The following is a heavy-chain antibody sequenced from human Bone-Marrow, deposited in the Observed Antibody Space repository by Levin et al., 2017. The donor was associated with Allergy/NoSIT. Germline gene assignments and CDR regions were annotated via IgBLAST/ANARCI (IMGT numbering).Heavy chain of an antibody. CDR1: GYTFTSYG. Sequence: GESLKISCTASGYTFTSYGITWVRQAPGQGLEWMGWISAYNGNTNSAQKFQGRVTMTTDTSTSTAYMELRSLRSDDTAVYYCARVVREGGAVPAACWGQGTLVTVSS. J-gene: IGHJ4*02. D-gene: IGHD2-21*01. V-gene: IGHV1-18*01. CDR3: ARVVREGGAVPAAC. CDR2: ISAYNGNT.